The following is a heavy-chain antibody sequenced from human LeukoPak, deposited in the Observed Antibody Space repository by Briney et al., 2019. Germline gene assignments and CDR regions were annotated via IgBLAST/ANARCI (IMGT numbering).Heavy chain of an antibody. V-gene: IGHV1-2*02. CDR3: ARDGGYGGNSKMAFDI. J-gene: IGHJ3*02. CDR1: GYTFTGYY. CDR2: INPNSGGT. Sequence: ASVKVSCKASGYTFTGYYMHWVRQAPRQGVEWMGWINPNSGGTNYAQKFQGRVTMTRDTSISTAYMELGRLRSDDTAVYYCARDGGYGGNSKMAFDIWGQGTMVPVSS. D-gene: IGHD4-23*01.